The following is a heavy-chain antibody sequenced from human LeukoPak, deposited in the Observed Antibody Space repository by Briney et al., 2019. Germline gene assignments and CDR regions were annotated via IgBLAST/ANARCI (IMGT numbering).Heavy chain of an antibody. CDR1: GGSITNNAYY. CDR3: ARNETTGLQRTPYYHSYVDV. D-gene: IGHD4-11*01. CDR2: IYYSGST. V-gene: IGHV4-39*01. J-gene: IGHJ6*03. Sequence: SETLSLTCTVSGGSITNNAYYWAWIRQPPEKGLEWIGSIYYSGSTHYNPSLKSRLTISVDTSKNQFSLKLSSVTAADTAVYYCARNETTGLQRTPYYHSYVDVWGKGTTVTVSS.